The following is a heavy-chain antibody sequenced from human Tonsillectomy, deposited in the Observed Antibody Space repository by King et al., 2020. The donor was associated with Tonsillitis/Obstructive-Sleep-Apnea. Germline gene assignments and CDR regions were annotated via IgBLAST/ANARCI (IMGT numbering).Heavy chain of an antibody. D-gene: IGHD1-14*01. J-gene: IGHJ6*02. CDR2: ISYDGSKK. CDR3: AKPFRIEYYYHGMDV. CDR1: GFTFSTYG. Sequence: VQLVESGGGVVQPGRSLRLSCAASGFTFSTYGMHWVRQDPGKGLEWVAVISYDGSKKCYADSVKGRITISRDNSKNTLYLQMNSLRAEDTAVYYCAKPFRIEYYYHGMDVWGQGTTVTVPS. V-gene: IGHV3-30*18.